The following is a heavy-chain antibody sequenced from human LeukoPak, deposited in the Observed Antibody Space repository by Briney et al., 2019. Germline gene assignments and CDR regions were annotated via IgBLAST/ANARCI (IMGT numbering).Heavy chain of an antibody. CDR2: INHSGST. Sequence: SETLSLICAVYGGSFSGYYWSWIRQPPGKGLEWIGEINHSGSTNYNPSLKSRVTISVDTSKNQFSLKLSSVTAADTAVYYCARHTEMATISYWGQGTLVTVSS. J-gene: IGHJ4*02. D-gene: IGHD5-24*01. CDR1: GGSFSGYY. V-gene: IGHV4-34*01. CDR3: ARHTEMATISY.